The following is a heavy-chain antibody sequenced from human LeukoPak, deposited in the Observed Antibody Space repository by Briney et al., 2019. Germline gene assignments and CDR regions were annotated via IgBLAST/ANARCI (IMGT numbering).Heavy chain of an antibody. CDR1: GFTVSSNY. V-gene: IGHV3-53*01. D-gene: IGHD2-2*01. J-gene: IGHJ4*02. Sequence: GGSLRLSCAASGFTVSSNYMSWVRQAPGKGLEWVSVIYSGGSTYYADSVKGRFTISRDNSKNTLYLQMNSLRAEDTAVYYCAKDHGYCSSTSCYPSENYWGQGTLVTVSS. CDR2: IYSGGST. CDR3: AKDHGYCSSTSCYPSENY.